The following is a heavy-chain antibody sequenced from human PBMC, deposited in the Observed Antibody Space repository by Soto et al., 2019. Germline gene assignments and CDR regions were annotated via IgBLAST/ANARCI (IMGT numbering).Heavy chain of an antibody. D-gene: IGHD5-18*01. V-gene: IGHV3-74*01. Sequence: EVQLVESGGGLVQPGGSLRLSCAAAGFTFSNYWMHWVRQAPGKGLVWVSRINSDGSSTFYADSVRGRFTISRDNAKNTVFRQMNSLRGEDTAVYYCARGIQHRYGMDVWGQGTTVTVSS. CDR2: INSDGSST. CDR3: ARGIQHRYGMDV. CDR1: GFTFSNYW. J-gene: IGHJ6*02.